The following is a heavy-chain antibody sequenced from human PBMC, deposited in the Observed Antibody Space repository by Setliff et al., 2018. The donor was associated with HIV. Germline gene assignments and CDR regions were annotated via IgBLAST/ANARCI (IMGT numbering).Heavy chain of an antibody. D-gene: IGHD1-26*01. CDR3: ARPTNIDTLYYGSQTFYMYYYGLDV. Sequence: GGSLRLSCAASGFTFSDYYMSWVRQAPGKGLEGVSYISSSGSTIYYADSMKGRFTISRDNAKNSLYLQMNSLRADDTAVYFCARPTNIDTLYYGSQTFYMYYYGLDVWGQGTTVTVSS. V-gene: IGHV3-11*04. J-gene: IGHJ6*02. CDR2: ISSSGSTI. CDR1: GFTFSDYY.